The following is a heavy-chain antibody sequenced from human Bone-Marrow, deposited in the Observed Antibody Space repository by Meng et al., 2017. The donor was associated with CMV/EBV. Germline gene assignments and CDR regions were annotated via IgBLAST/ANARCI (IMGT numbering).Heavy chain of an antibody. CDR3: ATLRYSSSFHYYYGMDV. V-gene: IGHV4-59*12. J-gene: IGHJ6*02. CDR2: IYYSGST. CDR1: GGSISSYY. D-gene: IGHD6-6*01. Sequence: GSLRLSCTVSGGSISSYYWSWIRQPPGKGLEWIGYIYYSGSTNYNPSLKSRVTISVDTSKNQFSLKLSSVTAADTAVYYCATLRYSSSFHYYYGMDVWGQGTTVTVSS.